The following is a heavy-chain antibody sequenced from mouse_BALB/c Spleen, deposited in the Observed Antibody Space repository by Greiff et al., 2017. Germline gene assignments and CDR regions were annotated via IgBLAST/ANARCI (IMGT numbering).Heavy chain of an antibody. CDR1: GFTFSSFG. V-gene: IGHV5-17*02. CDR3: ARSSHYYGYRYYAMDY. CDR2: ISSGSSTI. Sequence: EVQLQESGGGLVQPGGSRKLSCAASGFTFSSFGMHWVRQAPEKGLEWVAYISSGSSTIYYADTVKGRFTISRDNPKNTLFLQMTSLRSEDTAMYYCARSSHYYGYRYYAMDYWGQGTSVTVSS. D-gene: IGHD1-2*01. J-gene: IGHJ4*01.